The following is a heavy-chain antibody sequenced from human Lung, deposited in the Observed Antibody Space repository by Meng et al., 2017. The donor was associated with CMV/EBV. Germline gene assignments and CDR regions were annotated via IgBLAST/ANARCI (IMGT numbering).Heavy chain of an antibody. D-gene: IGHD3-10*01. Sequence: SVFYFDDYGMHWLRPTPGEGLEWVSGIKWDGTRIAYAGSVKGRFTISRDNAKKSLYLQMNRLRVEDTALYYCVRASYGSGNYHSPHDYWGQGTLVTVSS. CDR3: VRASYGSGNYHSPHDY. V-gene: IGHV3-20*03. J-gene: IGHJ4*02. CDR1: VFYFDDYG. CDR2: IKWDGTRI.